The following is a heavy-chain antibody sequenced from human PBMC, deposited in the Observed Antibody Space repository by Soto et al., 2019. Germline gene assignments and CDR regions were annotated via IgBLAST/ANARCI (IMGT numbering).Heavy chain of an antibody. CDR1: GYTFTTYA. CDR3: ARGSGYDNFDY. CDR2: INAGNGDT. Sequence: ASVKVSCKASGYTFTTYAIDWVRQAPGQSLEWMGWINAGNGDTKYSQKFQGRVTITSDTSASTAYMELSSLRSEDTAVYYCARGSGYDNFDYWGQGTLVTVSS. D-gene: IGHD5-12*01. V-gene: IGHV1-3*01. J-gene: IGHJ4*02.